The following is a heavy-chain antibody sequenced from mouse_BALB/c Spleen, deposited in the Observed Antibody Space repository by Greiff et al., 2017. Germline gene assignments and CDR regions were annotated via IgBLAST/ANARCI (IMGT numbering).Heavy chain of an antibody. CDR2: ISSGSSTI. V-gene: IGHV5-17*02. Sequence: EVQGVESGGGLVQPGGSRKLSCAASGFTFSSFGMHWVRQAPEKGLEWVAYISSGSSTIYYADTVKGRFTISRDNPKNTLFLQMTSLRSEDTAMYYCARREYDGYDYWYFDVWGAGTTVTVSS. CDR1: GFTFSSFG. J-gene: IGHJ1*01. CDR3: ARREYDGYDYWYFDV. D-gene: IGHD2-3*01.